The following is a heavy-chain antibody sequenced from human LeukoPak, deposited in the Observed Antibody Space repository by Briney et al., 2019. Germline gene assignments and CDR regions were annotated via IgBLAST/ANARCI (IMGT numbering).Heavy chain of an antibody. CDR1: GYTFTGYY. CDR3: ARERVWYRAFDI. V-gene: IGHV1-2*06. J-gene: IGHJ3*02. CDR2: INPNSGGT. Sequence: ASVKVSCKASGYTFTGYYMHWARQAPGQGLEWMGRINPNSGGTNYAQKFQGRVTMTRDTSISTAYMELSRLRSDDTAVYYCARERVWYRAFDIWGQGTMVTVSS. D-gene: IGHD1-1*01.